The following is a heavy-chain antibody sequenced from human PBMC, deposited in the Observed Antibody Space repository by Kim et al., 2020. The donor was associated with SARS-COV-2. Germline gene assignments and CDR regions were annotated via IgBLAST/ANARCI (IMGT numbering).Heavy chain of an antibody. CDR2: IKQDGSLT. CDR1: GFRFSSDW. V-gene: IGHV3-7*01. Sequence: GGSLRLSCVASGFRFSSDWMSWVRQAPGKRLECVAEIKQDGSLTKYVDSVKGRFTISRDNAKNTLYLQMDSLRAEDTAVYYCVSDVGYGSFDIWGQGTMVTVSS. D-gene: IGHD5-18*01. CDR3: VSDVGYGSFDI. J-gene: IGHJ3*02.